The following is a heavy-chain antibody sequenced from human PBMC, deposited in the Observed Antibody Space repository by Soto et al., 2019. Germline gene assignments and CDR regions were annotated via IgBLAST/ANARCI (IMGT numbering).Heavy chain of an antibody. CDR2: INPNGGTT. D-gene: IGHD3-9*01. Sequence: QVQLVQSGAEVKKPGASVKVSCKASGYTFTNYYIHWVRQAPGQGLEWMGIINPNGGTTTYAQKFQGRVTMTRDTSSSTVYMELTSLKSEDTAVFYCAISTAEFDYWGQGTLVTVSS. J-gene: IGHJ4*02. CDR3: AISTAEFDY. CDR1: GYTFTNYY. V-gene: IGHV1-46*01.